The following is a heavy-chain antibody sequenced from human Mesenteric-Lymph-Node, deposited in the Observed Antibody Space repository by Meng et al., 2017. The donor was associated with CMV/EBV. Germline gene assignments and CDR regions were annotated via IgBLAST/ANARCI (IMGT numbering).Heavy chain of an antibody. V-gene: IGHV4-4*02. Sequence: SETLSLTCAVSGGSISSSNWWSWVRQPPGKGLEWIGEIYHSGSTNYNPSLKSRVTISVDKSKNQFSLKLSSVTATDTAVYYCARGEDFWSGYSTGDYWGQGTLVTVSS. CDR3: ARGEDFWSGYSTGDY. J-gene: IGHJ4*02. CDR2: IYHSGST. CDR1: GGSISSSNW. D-gene: IGHD3-3*01.